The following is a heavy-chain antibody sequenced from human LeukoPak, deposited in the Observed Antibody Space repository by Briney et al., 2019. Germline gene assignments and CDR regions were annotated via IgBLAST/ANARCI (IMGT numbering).Heavy chain of an antibody. CDR1: GFTVSDNF. J-gene: IGHJ3*02. Sequence: GGSLRLSCAASGFTVSDNFMSWVRQAPGKGLEWLSVIYIGGSPYYADSVKGRFTISRDNSKNTLYLQMNSLRAEDTAVYYCARSTFLSDAFDIWGQGTMVTGSS. CDR2: IYIGGSP. V-gene: IGHV3-66*01. CDR3: ARSTFLSDAFDI.